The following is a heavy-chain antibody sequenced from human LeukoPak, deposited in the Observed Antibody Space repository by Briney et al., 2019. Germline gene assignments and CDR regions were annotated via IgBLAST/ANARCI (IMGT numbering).Heavy chain of an antibody. D-gene: IGHD5-18*01. CDR1: GFTFSSYS. CDR3: ARDSVTHDAFDI. V-gene: IGHV3-21*01. Sequence: PGGSLRLSCAASGFTFSSYSMNWVRQAPGKGLEWVSSISSSSSYIYYADSVKGRFTISRDNAKNSLYLQMNSLRAEDTAVYYCARDSVTHDAFDIRGQGTMVTVSS. J-gene: IGHJ3*02. CDR2: ISSSSSYI.